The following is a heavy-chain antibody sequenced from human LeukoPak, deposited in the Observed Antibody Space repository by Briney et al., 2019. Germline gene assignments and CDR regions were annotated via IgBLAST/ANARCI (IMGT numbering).Heavy chain of an antibody. J-gene: IGHJ4*02. CDR3: AREICSGGSCYSY. Sequence: PSETLSLTCTVSGGSISSYYWSWIRQPPGKGLEWIGYIYYSGSTNYNPSPKSRVTISVDTSKNQFSLKLSSVTAADTAVYYCAREICSGGSCYSYWGQGTLVTVSS. D-gene: IGHD2-15*01. CDR1: GGSISSYY. V-gene: IGHV4-59*01. CDR2: IYYSGST.